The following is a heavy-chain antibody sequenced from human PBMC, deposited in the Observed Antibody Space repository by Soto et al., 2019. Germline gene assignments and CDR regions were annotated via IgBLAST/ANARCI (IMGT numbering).Heavy chain of an antibody. D-gene: IGHD3-10*01. V-gene: IGHV4-31*03. CDR2: IYNSETT. J-gene: IGHJ4*02. CDR3: ARGLGGYGSGKGYFEH. CDR1: GGSISSGGYY. Sequence: SETLSLTCTVSGGSISSGGYYWSWIRQRPAKGLEWIGYIYNSETTYYSPSLNSRVTISVDTSKNQLSLKLSSVTAADTAVYYCARGLGGYGSGKGYFEHWGQGTPVTVSS.